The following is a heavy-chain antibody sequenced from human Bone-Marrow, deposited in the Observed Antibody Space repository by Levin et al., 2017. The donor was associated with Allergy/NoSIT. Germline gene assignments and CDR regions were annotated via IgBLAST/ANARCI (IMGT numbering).Heavy chain of an antibody. CDR1: GFTFSSFA. Sequence: LTGGSLRLSCAVSGFTFSSFAMSWVRQAPGRGLEWVSTIIVFGDTTYYADSVRGRFTISRDNSINTLYLQMNSLRAEDTAIYYCTKLRGVGAYVPFDFWGQGALVSVSS. D-gene: IGHD2-21*01. J-gene: IGHJ4*02. CDR3: TKLRGVGAYVPFDF. V-gene: IGHV3-23*01. CDR2: IIVFGDTT.